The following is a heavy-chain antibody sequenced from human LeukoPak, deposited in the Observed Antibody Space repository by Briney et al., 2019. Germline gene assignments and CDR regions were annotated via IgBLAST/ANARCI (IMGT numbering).Heavy chain of an antibody. CDR3: ARDRDGLGAIDY. Sequence: GRSLRLSCAASGFTFSSYAMHWVRQAPGKGLEWVAVISYDGSNKYYADSVKGRFTISRDNSKNTLYLQMNSLRAEDTAVYYCARDRDGLGAIDYWGQGTLVTVSS. D-gene: IGHD3-3*01. V-gene: IGHV3-30-3*01. J-gene: IGHJ4*02. CDR1: GFTFSSYA. CDR2: ISYDGSNK.